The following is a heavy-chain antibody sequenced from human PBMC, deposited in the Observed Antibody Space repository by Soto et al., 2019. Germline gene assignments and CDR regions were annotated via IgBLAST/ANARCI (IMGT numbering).Heavy chain of an antibody. J-gene: IGHJ4*02. D-gene: IGHD1-26*01. V-gene: IGHV1-2*04. CDR3: ARDQAGGSYSFDY. Sequence: ASVKVSCKASGYTFTSYGISWVRQAPGQGLEWMGWINPNSGGTNYAQKFQGWVTMTRDTSTSTAYMELSRLRSDDTAVYYCARDQAGGSYSFDYWGQGTQVTVSS. CDR1: GYTFTSYG. CDR2: INPNSGGT.